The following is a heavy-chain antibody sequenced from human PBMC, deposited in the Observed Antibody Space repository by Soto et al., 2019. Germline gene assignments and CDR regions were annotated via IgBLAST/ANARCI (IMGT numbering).Heavy chain of an antibody. V-gene: IGHV1-46*01. CDR2: INPTGGTV. CDR1: GYTFTKFH. Sequence: QVRLVQSGAEVKKPGASMKISCETSGYTFTKFHLHWVRQAPGQGPEWMGRINPTGGTVNYAQHFQGRVTVTTDTSTSTVHMELSSLRFEDTAVYYCATEGDPRLYAATVFDYWGQGTLLSVSS. J-gene: IGHJ4*02. CDR3: ATEGDPRLYAATVFDY. D-gene: IGHD3-16*01.